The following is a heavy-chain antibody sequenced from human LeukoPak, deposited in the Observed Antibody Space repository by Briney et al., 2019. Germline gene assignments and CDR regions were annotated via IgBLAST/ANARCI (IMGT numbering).Heavy chain of an antibody. Sequence: PGGSLRLSCAASGFTFSSYSMNWVRQAPGKGLEWVSYISSSSSTIYYADSVKGRFTISRDNAKNSLYLQMNSLRAEDTAVYYCARTAGIAAAGRGAFDIWGQGTMVTVSS. J-gene: IGHJ3*02. CDR2: ISSSSSTI. CDR1: GFTFSSYS. D-gene: IGHD6-13*01. V-gene: IGHV3-48*01. CDR3: ARTAGIAAAGRGAFDI.